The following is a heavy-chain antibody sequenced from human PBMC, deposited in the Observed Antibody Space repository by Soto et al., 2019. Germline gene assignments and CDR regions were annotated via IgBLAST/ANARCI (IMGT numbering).Heavy chain of an antibody. CDR2: ISPLKGRT. Sequence: QVQLVQSGPDLKRPGASMKVSCKASGYTFTSYGISWVRQAPGHGLEWMAWISPLKGRTQYSQKAQGRVTLSTDTSSNTAYMEMTTLRVDYTAVYYCAMDYGDRPEYFKHWGQGALVTVS. CDR1: GYTFTSYG. D-gene: IGHD4-17*01. CDR3: AMDYGDRPEYFKH. J-gene: IGHJ1*01. V-gene: IGHV1-18*04.